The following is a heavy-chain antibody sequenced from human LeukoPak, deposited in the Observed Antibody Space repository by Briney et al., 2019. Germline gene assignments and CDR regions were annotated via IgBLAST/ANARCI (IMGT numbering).Heavy chain of an antibody. D-gene: IGHD1-26*01. Sequence: SQTLSLTCTVSGGSISSGGYYWSWIRQHPRKGLEWIGYIYYSGSTYYNPSLKSRVTISVDTSKNQFSLKLSSVTAADTAVYYCARPTTTSGVDVWGKGTTVTVSS. CDR1: GGSISSGGYY. CDR3: ARPTTTSGVDV. CDR2: IYYSGST. J-gene: IGHJ6*04. V-gene: IGHV4-31*03.